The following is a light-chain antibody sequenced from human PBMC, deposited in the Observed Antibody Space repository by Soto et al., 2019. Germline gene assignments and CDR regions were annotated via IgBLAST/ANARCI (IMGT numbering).Light chain of an antibody. CDR2: AAS. V-gene: IGKV1-12*01. CDR3: QQANTFLLS. J-gene: IGKJ4*01. CDR1: QDISNW. Sequence: DLQMTQSPSSVSASVGDRVTITCRASQDISNWLAWYQQKPGEAPKLLIYAASTLHSGVPPRFSGSRSGTDFTLTISSLQPEDFATYYCQQANTFLLSFGGGTKVEIK.